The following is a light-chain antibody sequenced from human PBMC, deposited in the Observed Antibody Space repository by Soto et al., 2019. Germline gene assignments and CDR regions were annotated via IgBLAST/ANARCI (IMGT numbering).Light chain of an antibody. CDR2: DAS. J-gene: IGKJ2*01. V-gene: IGKV3-11*01. CDR3: QQRGA. Sequence: EVVLTQSPATLSLSPGEGATLSCRASQSVDSSLAWYQQKVGQAPRLLIYDASNRATGIPGRFSGSGSGTDFTLTISSLEPEDFAVYYCQQRGAFGQGTKVEI. CDR1: QSVDSS.